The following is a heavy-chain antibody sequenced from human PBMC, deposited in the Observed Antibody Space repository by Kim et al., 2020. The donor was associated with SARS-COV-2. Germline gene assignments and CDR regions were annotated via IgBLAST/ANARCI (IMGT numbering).Heavy chain of an antibody. CDR2: INHSGST. V-gene: IGHV4-34*01. J-gene: IGHJ5*02. Sequence: SETLSLTCAVYGGSFSGYYWSWIRQPPGKGLEWIGEINHSGSTNYNPSLKSRVTISVDTSKNQFSLKLSSVTAADTAVYYCARRGLRWTFNWFDPWGQGTLVTVSS. CDR1: GGSFSGYY. CDR3: ARRGLRWTFNWFDP. D-gene: IGHD4-17*01.